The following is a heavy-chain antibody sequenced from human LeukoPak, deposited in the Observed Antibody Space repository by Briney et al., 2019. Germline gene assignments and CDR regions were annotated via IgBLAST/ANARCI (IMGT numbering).Heavy chain of an antibody. CDR3: ARSLATLTYEGY. D-gene: IGHD3-3*01. CDR1: GFTFSDYY. V-gene: IGHV3-11*06. CDR2: ISSSSSYT. Sequence: GGSLRLSCAASGFTFSDYYMSWIRQAPGKGLEWVSYISSSSSYTNYADSVKGRFTVSRDNAKNSLFLQMNSLRAEDTAIYYCARSLATLTYEGYWGQGTLVTVSS. J-gene: IGHJ4*02.